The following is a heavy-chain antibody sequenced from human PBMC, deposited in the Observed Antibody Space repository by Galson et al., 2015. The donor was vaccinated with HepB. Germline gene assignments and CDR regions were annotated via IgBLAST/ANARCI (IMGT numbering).Heavy chain of an antibody. CDR3: ARQRPEEVYSGYDSSPDY. J-gene: IGHJ4*02. D-gene: IGHD5-12*01. CDR1: GYSFPSYW. Sequence: QSGAEVKKPGESLKISCKGSGYSFPSYWIGWVRQMPGKGLEWMGIIYPGDSDTRYSPSFQGQVTISADKSISTAYLQWSSLKASDTAMYYCARQRPEEVYSGYDSSPDYWGQGTLVTVSS. CDR2: IYPGDSDT. V-gene: IGHV5-51*01.